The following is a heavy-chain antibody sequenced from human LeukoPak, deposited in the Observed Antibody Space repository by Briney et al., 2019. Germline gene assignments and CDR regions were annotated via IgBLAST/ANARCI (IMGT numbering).Heavy chain of an antibody. J-gene: IGHJ4*02. V-gene: IGHV1-69-2*01. CDR3: ATGLITMVRGTPDY. Sequence: GASVKVSCKASGYTFTDYYMHWVQQAPGKGLEWMGRVDPEDGETIYAEKFQGRVTITADTSTDTAYMELSSLRSEDTAVYYCATGLITMVRGTPDYWGQGTLVTVSS. CDR1: GYTFTDYY. CDR2: VDPEDGET. D-gene: IGHD3-10*01.